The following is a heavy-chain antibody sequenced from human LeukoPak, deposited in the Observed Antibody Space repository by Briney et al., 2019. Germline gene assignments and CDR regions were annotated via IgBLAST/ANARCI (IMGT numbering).Heavy chain of an antibody. Sequence: ASVKVSCKASGYTFTGYYMHWVRQAPGLGLEWMGRIDPNSGGTNYEQKFQGRVTMTRDTSSSTAYMELSRLRSDDTAVYYCARDGHTSGYYYMDVWGKGTTVTVSS. CDR1: GYTFTGYY. V-gene: IGHV1-2*06. CDR2: IDPNSGGT. J-gene: IGHJ6*03. CDR3: ARDGHTSGYYYMDV.